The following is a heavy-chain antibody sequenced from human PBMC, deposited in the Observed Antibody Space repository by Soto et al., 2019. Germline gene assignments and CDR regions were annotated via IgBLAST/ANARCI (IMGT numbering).Heavy chain of an antibody. V-gene: IGHV4-59*08. D-gene: IGHD1-26*01. CDR1: GVSIKSYY. J-gene: IGHJ2*01. CDR3: ARLEVGLWYFDL. CDR2: MYDRGST. Sequence: LQESGPGLVKPSETLSLTCLVSGVSIKSYYWSWIRQSTGEGLEWIGYMYDRGSTNYNPSLRSRVSLSIDTSKSHLSLRLASVTAADSAVYYCARLEVGLWYFDLWGPGTLVTVSS.